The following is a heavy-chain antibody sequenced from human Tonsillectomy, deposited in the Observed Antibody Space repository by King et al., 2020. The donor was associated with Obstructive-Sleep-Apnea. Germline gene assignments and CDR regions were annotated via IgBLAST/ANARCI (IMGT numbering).Heavy chain of an antibody. CDR1: GFTFRSDA. D-gene: IGHD6-19*01. CDR2: INAKSDTI. J-gene: IGHJ4*02. Sequence: VQLVESGGRLVQPEGSLRLSCAASGFTFRSDAMNWVRQAPGKGPEWVSYINAKSDTIYYADSVKGRFTISRDNVKNSLYLQMNSLKVEDTAVYYCAKGGRGGWDFDHWGQGTVVTVSS. CDR3: AKGGRGGWDFDH. V-gene: IGHV3-48*04.